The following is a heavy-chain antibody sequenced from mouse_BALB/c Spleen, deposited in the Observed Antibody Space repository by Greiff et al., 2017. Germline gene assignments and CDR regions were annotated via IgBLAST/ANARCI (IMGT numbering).Heavy chain of an antibody. J-gene: IGHJ3*01. Sequence: EVQLVESGGGLVKPGGSLKLSCAASGFTFSSYAMSWVRQSPEKRLEWVAEISSGGSYTYYPDTVTGRFTISRDNAKNTLYLEMSSLRSEDTAMYYCARDDGNYAWFAYWGQGTLVTVSA. V-gene: IGHV5-9-4*01. CDR3: ARDDGNYAWFAY. D-gene: IGHD2-1*01. CDR1: GFTFSSYA. CDR2: ISSGGSYT.